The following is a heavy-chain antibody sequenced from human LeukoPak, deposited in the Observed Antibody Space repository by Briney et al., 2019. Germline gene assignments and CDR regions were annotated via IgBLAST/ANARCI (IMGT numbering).Heavy chain of an antibody. J-gene: IGHJ6*02. CDR2: ISWNSGSI. V-gene: IGHV3-9*01. Sequence: SLRLSCAASGFTVDDYAMHGVRMAPEKSLEWVSGISWNSGSIGYADSVKGRFTISRDNAKNSLYLQMNSLRAEDTALYYCAKDTGSGSHYYYYGMDVWGQGTTVTVSS. CDR3: AKDTGSGSHYYYYGMDV. D-gene: IGHD3-10*01. CDR1: GFTVDDYA.